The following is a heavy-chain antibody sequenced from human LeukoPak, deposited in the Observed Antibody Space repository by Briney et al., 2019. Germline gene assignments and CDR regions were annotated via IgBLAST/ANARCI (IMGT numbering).Heavy chain of an antibody. V-gene: IGHV3-23*01. Sequence: GGSLRLSCAASGFTFSSYAMHWVRQAPGKGLEWVSGISESGGSTYYADSVKGRFTSSRDNSKNTLYLQMNSLRAEDTAVYYCAREGYYDFWSAFDYWGQGTLVTVSS. CDR1: GFTFSSYA. CDR3: AREGYYDFWSAFDY. CDR2: ISESGGST. J-gene: IGHJ4*02. D-gene: IGHD3-3*01.